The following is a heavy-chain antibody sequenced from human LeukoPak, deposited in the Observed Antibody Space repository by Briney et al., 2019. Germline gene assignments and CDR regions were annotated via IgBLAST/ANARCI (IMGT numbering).Heavy chain of an antibody. V-gene: IGHV3-23*01. Sequence: GGSLRLSCAASGFTFSSYAMSWVRQAPGKGLEWVSAISGSGGSTYYADSVKGRFTISRDNSKNTLYLQMNSLRAEDTAVYYCAKRLVEGAIVIVPAARPDWFDPWGQGTLVTVSS. CDR3: AKRLVEGAIVIVPAARPDWFDP. CDR1: GFTFSSYA. J-gene: IGHJ5*02. D-gene: IGHD2-2*01. CDR2: ISGSGGST.